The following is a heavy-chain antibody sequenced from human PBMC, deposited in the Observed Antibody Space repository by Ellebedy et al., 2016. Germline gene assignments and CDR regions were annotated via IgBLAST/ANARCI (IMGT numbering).Heavy chain of an antibody. Sequence: GESLKISXAASGFTFSSYAMSWVRQAPGKGLEWVSAISGSGGSTYYADSVKGRFTISRDNSKNTLYLQMNSLRAEDTAVYYCARVGAIVVVPAAMRYYYYGMDGWGQGTTVTVSS. J-gene: IGHJ6*02. CDR1: GFTFSSYA. D-gene: IGHD2-2*01. V-gene: IGHV3-23*01. CDR2: ISGSGGST. CDR3: ARVGAIVVVPAAMRYYYYGMDG.